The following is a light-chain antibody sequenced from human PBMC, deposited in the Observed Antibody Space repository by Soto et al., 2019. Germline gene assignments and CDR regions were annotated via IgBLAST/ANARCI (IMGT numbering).Light chain of an antibody. J-gene: IGKJ1*01. Sequence: DIQMTQSPSSLSASVGDRVTITCRASQTITNSLNWYQKKPGKAPNLLIHSASTLHSGVTSRFSGSGYGTDFTLTILSLQPEDFATYYCQQSYSTPRTFGQGTKVEIE. CDR1: QTITNS. CDR3: QQSYSTPRT. CDR2: SAS. V-gene: IGKV1-39*01.